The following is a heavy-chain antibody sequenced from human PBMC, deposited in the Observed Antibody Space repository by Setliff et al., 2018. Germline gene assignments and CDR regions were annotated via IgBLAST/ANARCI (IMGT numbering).Heavy chain of an antibody. Sequence: PSETLSLTCTVSGGSISSYYWSWIRQPAGKGLEWIGHIYIGGSANYNPSLKSRVTMSIDTSKNQFSLKLNSVTAADTAVYYCARDFSSSWYGSYYYYYYMDVWGKGTTVTVSS. J-gene: IGHJ6*03. D-gene: IGHD6-13*01. CDR2: IYIGGSA. CDR3: ARDFSSSWYGSYYYYYYMDV. CDR1: GGSISSYY. V-gene: IGHV4-4*07.